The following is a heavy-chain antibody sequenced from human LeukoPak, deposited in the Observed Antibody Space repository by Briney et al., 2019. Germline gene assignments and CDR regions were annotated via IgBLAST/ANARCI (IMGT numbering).Heavy chain of an antibody. CDR2: ISYDGSNK. CDR3: AKDPEQWLVQGTFDY. CDR1: GFTFSSYA. Sequence: GGSLRLSCAASGFTFSSYAMHWVRQAPGKGLEWVAVISYDGSNKYYADSVKGRFTISRDNSKNTLYLQMNSLRAEDTAVYYCAKDPEQWLVQGTFDYWGQGTLVTVSS. J-gene: IGHJ4*02. V-gene: IGHV3-30*04. D-gene: IGHD6-19*01.